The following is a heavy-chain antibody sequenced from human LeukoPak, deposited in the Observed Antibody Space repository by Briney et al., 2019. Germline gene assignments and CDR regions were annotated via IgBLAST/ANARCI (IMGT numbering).Heavy chain of an antibody. CDR1: GFTFSSYG. Sequence: EGSLRLSCAASGFTFSSYGMHWVRQAPGKGLEWVAVISYDGSNKYYADSVKGRFTISRDNSKNTLYLQMNSLRAEDTAVYYCAKVDSGRTFDYWGQGTLVTVSS. J-gene: IGHJ4*02. CDR2: ISYDGSNK. V-gene: IGHV3-30*18. CDR3: AKVDSGRTFDY. D-gene: IGHD3-10*01.